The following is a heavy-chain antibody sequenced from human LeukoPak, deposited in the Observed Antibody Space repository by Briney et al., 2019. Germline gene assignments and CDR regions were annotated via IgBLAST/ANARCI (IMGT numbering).Heavy chain of an antibody. CDR1: GFTFSSYG. Sequence: GGSLRLSCAASGFTFSSYGMHWVRQAPGKGLEWVAVISYDGSNKYYADSVKGRFTISRDNSKNTLYLQMNSLRAEDTAVYYCAKSKSFGYGSYLADYYGMDVWGQGTTVTVSS. V-gene: IGHV3-30*18. CDR2: ISYDGSNK. D-gene: IGHD1-26*01. J-gene: IGHJ6*02. CDR3: AKSKSFGYGSYLADYYGMDV.